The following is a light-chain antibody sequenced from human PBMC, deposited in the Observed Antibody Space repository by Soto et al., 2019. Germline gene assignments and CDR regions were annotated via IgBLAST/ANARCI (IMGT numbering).Light chain of an antibody. J-gene: IGLJ3*02. Sequence: SSELTQPPSVSVAPGQTARITCGGDNIGSRSVHWYQQKPGRAPVLVVYDDRDRPSGIPDRFSGSNSGNTATLTISRVEAGDEADFYCQVWISDHLVFGGGTKVTVL. CDR1: NIGSRS. V-gene: IGLV3-21*02. CDR3: QVWISDHLV. CDR2: DDR.